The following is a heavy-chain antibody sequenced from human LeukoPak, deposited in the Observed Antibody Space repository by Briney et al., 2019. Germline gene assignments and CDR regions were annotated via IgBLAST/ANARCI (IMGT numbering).Heavy chain of an antibody. V-gene: IGHV3-74*01. CDR1: GFTFSRYW. CDR3: ASRDQSCSGSRCYPIDY. D-gene: IGHD2-15*01. J-gene: IGHJ4*02. CDR2: INSEGSST. Sequence: GGSLRLSCAASGFTFSRYWMHWVRHPPGKGLVWVSRINSEGSSTSYADSVKGRFTVSRDNAKNTLYLQMNSLRVEDTAVYYCASRDQSCSGSRCYPIDYWGQGTLVTVSS.